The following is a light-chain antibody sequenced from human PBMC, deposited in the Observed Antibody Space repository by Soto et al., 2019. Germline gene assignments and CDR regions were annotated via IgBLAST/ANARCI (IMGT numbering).Light chain of an antibody. CDR1: SSNIGSNT. Sequence: QYVKTQPPCASGTPGKRVTISCSGSSSNIGSNTVNWYQQLPGTAPTLLIYYNNQRPSGVPDRFSGSKSGTSASLAISGLQSEDEAHYYCAAWDDSLYGWVFGGGTKVTVL. CDR3: AAWDDSLYGWV. CDR2: YNN. V-gene: IGLV1-44*01. J-gene: IGLJ3*02.